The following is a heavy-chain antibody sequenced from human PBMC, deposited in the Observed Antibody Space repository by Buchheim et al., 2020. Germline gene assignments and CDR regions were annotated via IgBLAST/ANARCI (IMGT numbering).Heavy chain of an antibody. CDR1: GYSFTSYW. CDR2: IDLSDSYT. V-gene: IGHV5-10-1*03. J-gene: IGHJ5*02. D-gene: IGHD3-3*01. Sequence: EVQLVQSGAEVKKPGESLRISCKGSGYSFTSYWISWVRQMPGKGLEWMGRIDLSDSYTNHSPSFQGHVTISAGKSISTAYLQWSSLKASDTAMYYCARHVLIDDFWSGSLDPWGQGTL. CDR3: ARHVLIDDFWSGSLDP.